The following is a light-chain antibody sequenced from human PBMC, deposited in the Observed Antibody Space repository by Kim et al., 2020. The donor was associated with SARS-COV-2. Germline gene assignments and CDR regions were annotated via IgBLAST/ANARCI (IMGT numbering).Light chain of an antibody. J-gene: IGKJ5*01. CDR1: QSIGIY. CDR3: QQNQSTLVT. Sequence: DIQMTQSPSSLSASVGDRVTITCRASQSIGIYLNWFQQKPGKAPILLIYAASSLQSGVPSRFSGSGSGAEFTLTISRLQPDDFATYYCQQNQSTLVTFGQGTRLEIK. V-gene: IGKV1-39*01. CDR2: AAS.